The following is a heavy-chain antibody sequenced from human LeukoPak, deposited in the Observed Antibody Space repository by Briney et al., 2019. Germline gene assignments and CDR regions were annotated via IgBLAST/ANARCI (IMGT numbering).Heavy chain of an antibody. V-gene: IGHV3-43D*03. Sequence: GGSLRLSCAASGFTFDDYAMHWVRQAPGKGLEWVSLISWDGGSTYYADSVKGRFTISRDNSKNSLYLQMNSLRAEDTALYYCAKVSKGSSWYTFDYWGQGTLVTVSS. CDR1: GFTFDDYA. J-gene: IGHJ4*02. CDR2: ISWDGGST. D-gene: IGHD6-13*01. CDR3: AKVSKGSSWYTFDY.